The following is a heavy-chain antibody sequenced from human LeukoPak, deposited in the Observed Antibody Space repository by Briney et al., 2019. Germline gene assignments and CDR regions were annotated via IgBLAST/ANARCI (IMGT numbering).Heavy chain of an antibody. CDR1: GFTFSTYW. CDR2: INPDGITT. CDR3: ARGGYYFDY. Sequence: GGSLRLSCAASGFTFSTYWMHWVRQAPGKGLEWVSRINPDGITTTCADSVKGRFTISRDNAKNSLYLQMNSLRAEDTAVYYCARGGYYFDYWGQGTLVTVSS. J-gene: IGHJ4*02. V-gene: IGHV3-74*01.